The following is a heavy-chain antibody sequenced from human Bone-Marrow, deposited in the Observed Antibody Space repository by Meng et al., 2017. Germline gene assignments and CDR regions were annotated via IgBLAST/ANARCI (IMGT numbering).Heavy chain of an antibody. CDR3: ARGRSGYFDY. J-gene: IGHJ4*02. V-gene: IGHV3-53*01. D-gene: IGHD3-3*01. CDR1: GFSVSSNY. Sequence: GQLGESGGGVIQPGGSLRLSCEASGFSVSSNYMSWVRQAPGKGLEWISVIYSGGSTYYADSVKGRFTISRDNSKNTLYLQMNSLRAEDTAVYYCARGRSGYFDYWGQGTLVTVSS. CDR2: IYSGGST.